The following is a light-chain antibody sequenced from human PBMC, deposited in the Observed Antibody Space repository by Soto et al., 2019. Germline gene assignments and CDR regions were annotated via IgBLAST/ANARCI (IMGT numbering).Light chain of an antibody. V-gene: IGLV2-14*01. Sequence: QSVLTQPASVSGSPGQSITISCTGTSSDVGGYNYVSWYQQHPGKAPKLMIYEVSNRPSGVSHRFSGSKSGNTASLTISGLQAEDEADYYCISYTNSITLDVFGTGTKVTVL. J-gene: IGLJ1*01. CDR2: EVS. CDR1: SSDVGGYNY. CDR3: ISYTNSITLDV.